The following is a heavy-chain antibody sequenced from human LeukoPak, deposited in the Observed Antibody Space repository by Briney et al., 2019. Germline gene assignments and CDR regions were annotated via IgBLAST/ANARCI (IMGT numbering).Heavy chain of an antibody. J-gene: IGHJ4*02. CDR3: ARHPLRSGYPFDY. Sequence: SETLSLTCSVSGGSISSYYWSWIRQPPGKGLEWIGYIYYSGRTSYNPSLKSRVTISIDTSKNQFSLRLSSVTAADTAVYYCARHPLRSGYPFDYWGQGTLVTVSS. V-gene: IGHV4-59*01. CDR1: GGSISSYY. CDR2: IYYSGRT. D-gene: IGHD3-22*01.